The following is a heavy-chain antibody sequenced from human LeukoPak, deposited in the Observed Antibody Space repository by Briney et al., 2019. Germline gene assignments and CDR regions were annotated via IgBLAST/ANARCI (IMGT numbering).Heavy chain of an antibody. J-gene: IGHJ4*02. V-gene: IGHV4-39*01. CDR2: IYYSGST. D-gene: IGHD3-10*01. CDR3: ARQGSLVREQLKGSIDY. Sequence: PSETLSLTCTVSGGSISSSSYYWGWIRQPPGKGLEWIGSIYYSGSTYYNPSLKSRVTISVDTSKNQFSLKLSSVTAADTAVYYCARQGSLVREQLKGSIDYWGQGTLVTVSS. CDR1: GGSISSSSYY.